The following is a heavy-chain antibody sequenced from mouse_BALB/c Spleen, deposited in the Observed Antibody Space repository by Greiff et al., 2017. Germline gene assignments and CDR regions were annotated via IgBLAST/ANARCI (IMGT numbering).Heavy chain of an antibody. V-gene: IGHV2-2*02. CDR2: IWSGGST. Sequence: VQLKESGPGLVQPSQSLSITCTVSGFSLTSYGVHWVRQSPGKGLEWLGVIWSGGSTDYNAAFISRLSISKDNSKSQVFFKMNSLQANDTAIYYCARKGYYGNYGYAMDYWGQGTSVTVSS. D-gene: IGHD2-1*01. CDR1: GFSLTSYG. CDR3: ARKGYYGNYGYAMDY. J-gene: IGHJ4*01.